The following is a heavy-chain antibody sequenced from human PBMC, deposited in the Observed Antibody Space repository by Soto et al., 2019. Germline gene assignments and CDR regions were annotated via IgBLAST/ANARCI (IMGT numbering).Heavy chain of an antibody. V-gene: IGHV3-48*02. J-gene: IGHJ6*02. CDR3: ARLYYDYV. Sequence: PGGSLRLSCAGSGFTLGTYSMNWVRQAAGKGLEWIAYISYDSDTIQYADSVKGRFTISRDNAKNSLYLRMNSLRDEDTAVYYCARLYYDYVWGQGTTVTGSS. CDR1: GFTLGTYS. CDR2: ISYDSDTI. D-gene: IGHD3-3*01.